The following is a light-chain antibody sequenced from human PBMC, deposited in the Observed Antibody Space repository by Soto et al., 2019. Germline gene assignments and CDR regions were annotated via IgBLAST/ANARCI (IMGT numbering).Light chain of an antibody. CDR1: SSDIGGYKY. J-gene: IGLJ3*02. V-gene: IGLV2-14*01. CDR3: MSYTTTSTMV. Sequence: QSALTQPASVSGSPGQSITISCTGTSSDIGGYKYVSWYQQHPGQAPKLMIYEVSNRPSGVSNRFSGSKSGNTASLTISGLQAEDEADYYCMSYTTTSTMVFGGGTKLTVL. CDR2: EVS.